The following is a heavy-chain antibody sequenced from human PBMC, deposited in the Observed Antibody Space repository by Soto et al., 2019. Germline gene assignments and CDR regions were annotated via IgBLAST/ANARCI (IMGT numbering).Heavy chain of an antibody. V-gene: IGHV1-18*04. D-gene: IGHD2-2*01. CDR3: ARDLGDIAVVPAATEFDH. Sequence: QVPLVQSGAEVKKPGASVKVSCKASGYTFNNSGISWVRQAPGRGLEWMGWISAKNGNTKYAQKLQGRVTMTTDTATRTAYMALMTLRSDDTAVYFCARDLGDIAVVPAATEFDHWGQGTLVTVSS. CDR1: GYTFNNSG. CDR2: ISAKNGNT. J-gene: IGHJ4*02.